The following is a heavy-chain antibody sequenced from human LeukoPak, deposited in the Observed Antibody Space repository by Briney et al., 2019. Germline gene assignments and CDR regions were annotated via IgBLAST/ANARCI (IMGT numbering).Heavy chain of an antibody. CDR2: ISSSSSHI. CDR3: ARDLKMATSGGGYYYYYGMDV. CDR1: GFTFTSYG. J-gene: IGHJ6*02. D-gene: IGHD5-24*01. Sequence: GGSLRLSCVASGFTFTSYGMSWVRQAPGKGLEWVSSISSSSSHIYYADSVKGRFTTSRDNAKNSLYLQMNSLRAEDTAVYYCARDLKMATSGGGYYYYYGMDVWGQGTTVTVSS. V-gene: IGHV3-21*01.